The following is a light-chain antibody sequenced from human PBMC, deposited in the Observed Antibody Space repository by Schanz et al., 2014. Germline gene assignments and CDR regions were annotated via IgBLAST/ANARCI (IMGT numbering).Light chain of an antibody. V-gene: IGKV1-8*01. CDR3: QQYDNLPLLT. Sequence: AIRMTQSPSSLSASTGDRVTITCRASQGISSYLAWYQQKPGKAPKLLIYAASTLQSGVPSRFSGSGSGTDFTLTISCLQSEDIATYYCQQYDNLPLLTFGGGTKVEIK. CDR2: AAS. CDR1: QGISSY. J-gene: IGKJ4*01.